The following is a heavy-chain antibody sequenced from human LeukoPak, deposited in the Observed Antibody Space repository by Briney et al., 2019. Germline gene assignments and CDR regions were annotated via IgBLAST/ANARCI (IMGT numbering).Heavy chain of an antibody. J-gene: IGHJ6*03. CDR3: ARLFGSSWSPYYYYYMDV. V-gene: IGHV4-34*01. CDR1: GFTFSNYG. Sequence: GSLRLSCAASGFTFSNYGMHWVRQPPGKGLEWIGEINHSGSTNYNPSLKSRVTISVDTSKNQFSLKLSSVTAADTAVYYCARLFGSSWSPYYYYYMDVWGKGTTVTISS. D-gene: IGHD6-13*01. CDR2: INHSGST.